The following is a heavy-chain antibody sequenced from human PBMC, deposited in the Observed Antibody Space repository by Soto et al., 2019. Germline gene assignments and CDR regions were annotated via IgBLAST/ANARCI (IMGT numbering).Heavy chain of an antibody. CDR1: GFRFDDYN. Sequence: GGSLRLSCAASGFRFDDYNMHWVRQAPGKGLEWVSLITWNGGNTYYADSVKGRFTISRDGTTQSVSLQMTGLKREDTGLYYCARETLSFGSDPDVWGQGTKVTVSS. V-gene: IGHV3-43*01. CDR3: ARETLSFGSDPDV. CDR2: ITWNGGNT. D-gene: IGHD5-12*01. J-gene: IGHJ6*02.